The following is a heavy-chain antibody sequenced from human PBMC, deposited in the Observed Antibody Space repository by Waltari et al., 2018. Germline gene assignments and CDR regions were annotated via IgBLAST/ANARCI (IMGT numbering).Heavy chain of an antibody. CDR3: ARTGYCTNGVCYLSYYYGMDV. CDR2: IYYSGST. CDR1: GGSISSSSYY. J-gene: IGHJ6*02. V-gene: IGHV4-39*01. Sequence: QLQLQESGPGLVKPSETLSLTCTVSGGSISSSSYYWGWIRQPPGKGLEWIGSIYYSGSTYYNPSLKSRVTISVDTSKNQFSLKLSSVTAADTAVYYCARTGYCTNGVCYLSYYYGMDVWGQGTTVTVSS. D-gene: IGHD2-8*01.